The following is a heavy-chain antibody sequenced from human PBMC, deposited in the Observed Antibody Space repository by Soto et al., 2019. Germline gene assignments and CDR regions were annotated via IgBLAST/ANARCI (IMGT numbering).Heavy chain of an antibody. V-gene: IGHV4-4*02. J-gene: IGHJ6*02. CDR3: ATRTVRWFSYYYGMDV. CDR2: IFHSGSK. CDR1: GGSISSSNW. Sequence: SETLSLTCAVSGGSISSSNWWRWVRQPPGKGLGGIGEIFHSGSKNYNPTLKSRVTIAVDKSKNQFSLKLSSVTAADTAVYYCATRTVRWFSYYYGMDVWGQGTTVTVSS. D-gene: IGHD4-17*01.